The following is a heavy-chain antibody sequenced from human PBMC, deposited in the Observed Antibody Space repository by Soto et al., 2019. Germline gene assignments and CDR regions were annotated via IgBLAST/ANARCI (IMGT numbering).Heavy chain of an antibody. CDR2: IYHTGSA. D-gene: IGHD1-20*01. V-gene: IGHV4-59*08. J-gene: IGHJ5*02. CDR3: AQYNWKDSGRWFDP. Sequence: PSETLSLTCAVSGGSIGTYYWAWIRQPPGKGLEWIGYIYHTGSAVYNPSLRSRVTMSIDTSKNQVSLRLNSVTATDTAVYYCAQYNWKDSGRWFDPWGQGILVTVSS. CDR1: GGSIGTYY.